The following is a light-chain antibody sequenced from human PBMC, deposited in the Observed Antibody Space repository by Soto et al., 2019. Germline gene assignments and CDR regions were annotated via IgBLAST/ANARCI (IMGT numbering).Light chain of an antibody. CDR1: QSISSY. J-gene: IGKJ3*01. Sequence: DIQMTQSPSSLSASVGDRVTITCRASQSISSYLNWYQQKPGKAPKLLIYAASSLQSGVPSRFSGSGSGTDFTLTISSLQPEDVATYYCQQSDSTPLFTFGPGTKVDIK. V-gene: IGKV1-39*01. CDR3: QQSDSTPLFT. CDR2: AAS.